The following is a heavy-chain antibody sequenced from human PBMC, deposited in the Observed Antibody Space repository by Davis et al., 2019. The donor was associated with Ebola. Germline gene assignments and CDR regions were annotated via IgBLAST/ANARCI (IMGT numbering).Heavy chain of an antibody. CDR3: ARDYNYSFDY. V-gene: IGHV3-48*02. J-gene: IGHJ4*02. Sequence: GESLKISCAASEFTFSSYAMNWVRQAPGKGLEWVSYISGNMAEIYYADSVKGRFTISRSNAKNSLYLQMNNLRDEDTAVYYCARDYNYSFDYWGQGALVTVSS. CDR2: ISGNMAEI. CDR1: EFTFSSYA. D-gene: IGHD5-24*01.